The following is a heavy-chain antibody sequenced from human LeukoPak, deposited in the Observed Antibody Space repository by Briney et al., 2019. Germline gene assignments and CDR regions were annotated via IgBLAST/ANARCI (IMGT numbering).Heavy chain of an antibody. CDR3: ARGERRGSSVL. CDR2: INPSGGST. CDR1: GYTFTSYY. D-gene: IGHD1-1*01. J-gene: IGHJ4*02. Sequence: ASAKVSCKASGYTFTSYYIHWVRQAPGQGLGWMGIINPSGGSTSYAQKFQGRVTMTRDTSTSTVYMELSSLRSEDTAVYYCARGERRGSSVLWGQGTLVTVSS. V-gene: IGHV1-46*01.